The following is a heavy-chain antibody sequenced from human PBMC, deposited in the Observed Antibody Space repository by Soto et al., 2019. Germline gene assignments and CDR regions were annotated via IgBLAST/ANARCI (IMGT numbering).Heavy chain of an antibody. V-gene: IGHV1-3*01. Sequence: ASVKVSCKASGYTFTSYAMHWVRQAPGQRLEWMGWINAGNGNTKYSQKFQGRVTITRDTSASTAYMELSSLRSEDTAVYCCARAPNVLPFFLNWFDPWGQGTLVTVSS. CDR2: INAGNGNT. J-gene: IGHJ5*02. CDR3: ARAPNVLPFFLNWFDP. D-gene: IGHD3-3*01. CDR1: GYTFTSYA.